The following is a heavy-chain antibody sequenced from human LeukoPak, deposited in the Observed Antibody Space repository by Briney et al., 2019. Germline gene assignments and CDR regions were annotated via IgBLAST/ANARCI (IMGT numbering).Heavy chain of an antibody. CDR3: VRGGGYLPDY. Sequence: SETLSLTCTVSGGSIRSYYWSWIRQPPGKGLEWIGSTYYSGSTYYNPSLKSRVTISVDTSKNQFSLNLSSVTAADTAVYSCVRGGGYLPDYWGQGTLVTVSS. V-gene: IGHV4-59*05. CDR1: GGSIRSYY. D-gene: IGHD5-12*01. CDR2: TYYSGST. J-gene: IGHJ4*02.